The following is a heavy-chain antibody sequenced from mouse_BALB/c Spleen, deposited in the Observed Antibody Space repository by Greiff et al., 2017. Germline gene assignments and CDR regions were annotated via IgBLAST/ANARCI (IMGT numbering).Heavy chain of an antibody. V-gene: IGHV5-6-5*01. CDR1: GFTFSSYA. CDR3: ARGRDYVDY. Sequence: EVQGVESGGGLVKPGGSLKLSCAASGFTFSSYAMSWVRQTPEKRLEWVASISSGGSTYYPDSVKGRFTISRDNARNILYLQMSSLRSEDTAMYYCARGRDYVDYWGQGTTLTVSS. D-gene: IGHD2-4*01. J-gene: IGHJ2*01. CDR2: ISSGGST.